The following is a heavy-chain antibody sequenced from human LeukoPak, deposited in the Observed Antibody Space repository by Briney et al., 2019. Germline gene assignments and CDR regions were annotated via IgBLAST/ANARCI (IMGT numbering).Heavy chain of an antibody. CDR3: ARSSSWPSD. D-gene: IGHD6-13*01. CDR2: INHSGST. V-gene: IGHV4-34*01. J-gene: IGHJ4*02. CDR1: GGSFSGYY. Sequence: PSETLSLTCAVYGGSFSGYYWSWIRQPPGKGLEWIGEINHSGSTNYNPSLKSRVTISVETSKNQFSLKLSSVTAADTAVYYCARSSSWPSDWGQGTLVTVSS.